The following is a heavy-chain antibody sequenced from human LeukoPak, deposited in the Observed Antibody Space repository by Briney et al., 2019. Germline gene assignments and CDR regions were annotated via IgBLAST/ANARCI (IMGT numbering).Heavy chain of an antibody. V-gene: IGHV3-30-3*01. D-gene: IGHD2-2*01. CDR3: ASMQVYCSSTSCYDICMDV. J-gene: IGHJ6*04. Sequence: GGSLRLSCAASGFTFSSYAMHWVRQAPGKGLEWVAVISYDGSNKYYADSVKGRFTISRDNSKNTLYLQMNSLRAEDTAVYYCASMQVYCSSTSCYDICMDVWGKGTTVTVSS. CDR2: ISYDGSNK. CDR1: GFTFSSYA.